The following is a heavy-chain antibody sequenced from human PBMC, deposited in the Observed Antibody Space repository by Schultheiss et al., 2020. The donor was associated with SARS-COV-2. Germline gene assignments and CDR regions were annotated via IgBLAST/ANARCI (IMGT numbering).Heavy chain of an antibody. CDR3: ARDLGYCSGDRCYYYGMDV. Sequence: GGSLRLSCAASGFTFSSYEMNWVRQAPGKGLEWVSYISSSSSAIYYADSVKGRFTISRDNVKNSLYLQMNSLRAEDTAMYYCARDLGYCSGDRCYYYGMDVGGQGTTVTVSS. D-gene: IGHD2-15*01. CDR1: GFTFSSYE. V-gene: IGHV3-48*03. CDR2: ISSSSSAI. J-gene: IGHJ6*02.